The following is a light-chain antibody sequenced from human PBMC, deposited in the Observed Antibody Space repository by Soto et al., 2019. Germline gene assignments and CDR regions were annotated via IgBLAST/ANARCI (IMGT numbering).Light chain of an antibody. CDR3: SSYAGDIKFDV. V-gene: IGLV2-8*01. Sequence: QSALTQPPSASGSPGQSVTISCAGTRSDIGLYNYVSWYQHHPGKAPRLIIYEVSKRPSGVPDRFSGSKSGNTASLPVSGLQAEDEADDYCSSYAGDIKFDVFGGGTKVTVL. CDR2: EVS. J-gene: IGLJ3*02. CDR1: RSDIGLYNY.